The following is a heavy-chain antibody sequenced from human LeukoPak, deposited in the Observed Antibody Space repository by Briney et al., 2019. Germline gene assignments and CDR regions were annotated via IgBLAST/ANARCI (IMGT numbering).Heavy chain of an antibody. CDR3: ARRYFDWLQHAPRYYYYMDV. Sequence: SETLSLTCAVYGGSFSGYYWSWIRQPPGKGLEWIGEINHSGSTNYNPSLKGRVTISVDTSKNQFSLKLSSVTAADTAVYYCARRYFDWLQHAPRYYYYMDVWGKGTTVTVSS. CDR1: GGSFSGYY. D-gene: IGHD3-9*01. J-gene: IGHJ6*03. CDR2: INHSGST. V-gene: IGHV4-34*01.